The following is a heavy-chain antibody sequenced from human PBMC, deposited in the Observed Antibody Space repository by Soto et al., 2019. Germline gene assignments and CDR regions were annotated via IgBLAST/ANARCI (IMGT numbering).Heavy chain of an antibody. CDR3: ASGYCSTTSCFYGMDV. CDR2: IYPGDSDT. J-gene: IGHJ6*02. CDR1: GYTFTNYW. D-gene: IGHD2-2*01. V-gene: IGHV5-51*01. Sequence: GESLKISCKGSGYTFTNYWIGWVRQMPGKGPEWMGIIYPGDSDTKYNPSFQGQVTISADNSKNTLYLQMNSLRPEDTSVYYCASGYCSTTSCFYGMDVWGQGTTVTVSS.